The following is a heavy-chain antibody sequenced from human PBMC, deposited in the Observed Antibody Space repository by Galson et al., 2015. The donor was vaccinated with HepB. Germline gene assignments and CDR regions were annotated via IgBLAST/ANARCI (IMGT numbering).Heavy chain of an antibody. V-gene: IGHV1-46*01. J-gene: IGHJ4*02. Sequence: SVKVSCKASGYTFTSYYIHWVRQAPGQGLEWMGLINPSGGSTSYAQNFQGRVTMTRDTSTSTVYMELSSLRSEDTAVYYCARSWLNYDLGGGFDFWGQGTLATVSS. CDR3: ARSWLNYDLGGGFDF. D-gene: IGHD3-3*01. CDR2: INPSGGST. CDR1: GYTFTSYY.